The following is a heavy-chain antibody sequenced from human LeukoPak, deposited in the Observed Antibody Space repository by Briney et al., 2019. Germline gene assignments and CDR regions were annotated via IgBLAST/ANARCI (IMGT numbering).Heavy chain of an antibody. J-gene: IGHJ5*02. V-gene: IGHV1-69*04. CDR1: GYTFTSYA. CDR3: ARLITGTTHNWFDP. CDR2: IIPILGIA. Sequence: SVKVSCKASGYTFTSYAISWVRQAPGQGLEWMGRIIPILGIANYAQKFQGRVTITADKSTSTAYMELSSLRSEDTAVYYCARLITGTTHNWFDPWGQGTLVTVSS. D-gene: IGHD1-20*01.